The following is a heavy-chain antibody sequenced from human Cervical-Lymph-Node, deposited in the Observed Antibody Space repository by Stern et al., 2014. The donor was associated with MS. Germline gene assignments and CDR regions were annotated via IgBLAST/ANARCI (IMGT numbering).Heavy chain of an antibody. Sequence: QVQLVQSGAQVKKPGASVKVSCKGSGYTFIRYYIQWVRQAPGQGLEWIGIVNANGGSARYAQKFQGRVTMASDTSTSTVSMELSSLRSEDTAVYYCATLYDSSGNYGMEVWGQGTTVIVSS. J-gene: IGHJ6*02. CDR2: VNANGGSA. CDR3: ATLYDSSGNYGMEV. D-gene: IGHD5/OR15-5a*01. CDR1: GYTFIRYY. V-gene: IGHV1-46*01.